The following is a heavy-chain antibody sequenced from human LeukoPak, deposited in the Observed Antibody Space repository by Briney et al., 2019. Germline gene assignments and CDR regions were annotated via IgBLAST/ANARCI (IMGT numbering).Heavy chain of an antibody. J-gene: IGHJ4*02. D-gene: IGHD2-15*01. CDR1: GRSISSNY. V-gene: IGHV4-4*07. CDR2: IYTRGSP. CDR3: ARQVVVAANIYYFDY. Sequence: SETLSLTCTVSGRSISSNYWSWIRQPAGKGLEWIGRIYTRGSPNYNPSLKSRVSMSVDTSKNQFSLKLSSVTAADTAVYYCARQVVVAANIYYFDYWGQGTLVTVSS.